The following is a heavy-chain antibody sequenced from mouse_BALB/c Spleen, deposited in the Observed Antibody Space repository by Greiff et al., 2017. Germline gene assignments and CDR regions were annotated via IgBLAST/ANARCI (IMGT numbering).Heavy chain of an antibody. J-gene: IGHJ3*01. V-gene: IGHV5-6*02. CDR1: GFTFSSYG. CDR3: ARRRAY. Sequence: EVKLQESGGDLVKPGGSLKLSCAASGFTFSSYGMSWVRQTPDKRLEWVATISSGGSYTYYPDSVKGRFTISRDNAKNTLYLQMSSLKSEDTAMYYCARRRAYWGQGTLVTVSA. CDR2: ISSGGSYT.